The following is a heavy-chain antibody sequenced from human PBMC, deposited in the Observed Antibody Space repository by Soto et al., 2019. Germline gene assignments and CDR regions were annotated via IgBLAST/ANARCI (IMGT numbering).Heavy chain of an antibody. CDR2: INPSGGST. Sequence: ASVKVSCKASGYTFTSYYMHWVRQAPGQGLEWMGIINPSGGSTSYAQKFQGRVTMTRDTSTSTVYIELSSLRSEDTAVYYCASGSSRYDVFDFWGQGTMVIVSS. CDR1: GYTFTSYY. CDR3: ASGSSRYDVFDF. D-gene: IGHD6-13*01. J-gene: IGHJ3*01. V-gene: IGHV1-46*03.